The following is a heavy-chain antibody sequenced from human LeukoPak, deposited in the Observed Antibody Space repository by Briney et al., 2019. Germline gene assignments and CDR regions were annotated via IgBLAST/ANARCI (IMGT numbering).Heavy chain of an antibody. CDR1: GFTFSSYA. J-gene: IGHJ4*02. CDR3: ARDRDYYDSSGYYPAIGY. CDR2: ISYDGSNK. Sequence: GGSLRLSCAASGFTFSSYAMHWVRQAPGKGLEWVAVISYDGSNKYYADSVKGRFTIPRDNSKNTLYLQMNSLRAEDTAVYYCARDRDYYDSSGYYPAIGYWGQGTLVTVSS. V-gene: IGHV3-30-3*01. D-gene: IGHD3-22*01.